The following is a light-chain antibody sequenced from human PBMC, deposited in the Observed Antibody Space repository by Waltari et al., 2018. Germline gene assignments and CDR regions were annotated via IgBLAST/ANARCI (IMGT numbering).Light chain of an antibody. J-gene: IGLJ2*01. CDR1: DFPKQY. CDR3: QSADQNGHLWI. V-gene: IGLV3-25*03. Sequence: SFELTHPPSVSVSPGATDRVTCSGDDFPKQYAYWYRQKPGQAPVVLIHKDTERPSGTPERFSGSTSGTTVTLTISGVQSEDEADYYCQSADQNGHLWIFGGGTKLTVL. CDR2: KDT.